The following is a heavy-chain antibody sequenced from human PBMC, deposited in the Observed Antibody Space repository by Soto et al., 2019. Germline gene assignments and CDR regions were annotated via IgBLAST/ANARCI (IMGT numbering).Heavy chain of an antibody. J-gene: IGHJ6*02. CDR1: GGSISSSNW. CDR3: ARDKVEAAYGMDV. CDR2: IDHSGST. D-gene: IGHD2-15*01. V-gene: IGHV4-4*02. Sequence: SSETLSLTFAVSGGSISSSNWWRWVRQPPGKGLEWIGEIDHSGSTNYNPSLKSRVTISVDKSKNQFSLKLSSVTAADTAVYYCARDKVEAAYGMDVWGQGTTVTVSS.